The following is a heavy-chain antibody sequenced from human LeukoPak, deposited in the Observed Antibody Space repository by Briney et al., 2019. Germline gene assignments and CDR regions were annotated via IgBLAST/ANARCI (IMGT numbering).Heavy chain of an antibody. CDR2: IYYSGST. V-gene: IGHV4-59*01. D-gene: IGHD1-26*01. Sequence: SETLSFTCTVSGGSISNYYWSWIRQPPGKGLEWIGYIYYSGSTKYNAALKSRVIISVDTSKNPFSLNLSSVTAADTAVYYCARYSGTYYVYWGQGTLVTVSS. J-gene: IGHJ4*02. CDR3: ARYSGTYYVY. CDR1: GGSISNYY.